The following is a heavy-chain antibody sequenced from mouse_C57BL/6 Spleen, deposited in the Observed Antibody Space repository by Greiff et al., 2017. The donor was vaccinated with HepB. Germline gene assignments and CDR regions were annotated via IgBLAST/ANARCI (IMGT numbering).Heavy chain of an antibody. V-gene: IGHV14-1*01. CDR1: GFNITDYY. CDR3: TTQGQSYWYFDV. J-gene: IGHJ1*03. Sequence: EVQLQQSGAELVRPGASVKLSCTASGFNITDYYMHWVKQRPEQGLEWIGRIDPEDGDTDYNPKFKGKATLTADTSSNTAYLQLSSLTSEDSAVYYCTTQGQSYWYFDVWGTGTTVTVSS. D-gene: IGHD3-3*01. CDR2: IDPEDGDT.